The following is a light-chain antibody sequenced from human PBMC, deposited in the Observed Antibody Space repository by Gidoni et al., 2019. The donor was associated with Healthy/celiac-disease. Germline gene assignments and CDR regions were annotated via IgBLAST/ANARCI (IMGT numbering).Light chain of an antibody. Sequence: QSMLTQPPPVSGAAGQRVTISCTGRSYNIGAGYDVHWYQQLPGTPPKLLIYGNSHRPHVVPDRFSGSKSGTSASLAITGLQAEDEADYYCQSYDSSPYYVFGTGTKVTVL. CDR2: GNS. V-gene: IGLV1-40*01. CDR1: SYNIGAGYD. CDR3: QSYDSSPYYV. J-gene: IGLJ1*01.